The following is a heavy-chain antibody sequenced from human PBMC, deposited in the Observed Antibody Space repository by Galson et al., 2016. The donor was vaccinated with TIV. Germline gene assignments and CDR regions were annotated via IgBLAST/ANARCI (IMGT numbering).Heavy chain of an antibody. V-gene: IGHV1-69*13. CDR2: IIPVFGTA. J-gene: IGHJ4*02. Sequence: SVKVSCKASGGTFISYGVSWVRQAPGQGLEWMGGIIPVFGTANYAQKFQGRVTITADQSTRTDYMELSSLRSEDTAVYYCARQDPAVAGPFDYWGQGTVVTVST. CDR1: GGTFISYG. CDR3: ARQDPAVAGPFDY. D-gene: IGHD6-19*01.